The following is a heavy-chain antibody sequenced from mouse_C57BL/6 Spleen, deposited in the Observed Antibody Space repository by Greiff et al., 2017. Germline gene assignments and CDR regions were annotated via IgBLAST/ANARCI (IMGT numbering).Heavy chain of an antibody. D-gene: IGHD2-4*01. J-gene: IGHJ3*01. Sequence: QVQLKESGPELVKPGASVKISCKASGYAFSSSWMNWVKQRPGKGLEWIGRIYPGDGDTNYNGKFKGKATLTADKSSSTAYMQLSSLTSEDSAVYFCARKGDYDGFAYWGQGTLVTVSA. V-gene: IGHV1-82*01. CDR1: GYAFSSSW. CDR3: ARKGDYDGFAY. CDR2: IYPGDGDT.